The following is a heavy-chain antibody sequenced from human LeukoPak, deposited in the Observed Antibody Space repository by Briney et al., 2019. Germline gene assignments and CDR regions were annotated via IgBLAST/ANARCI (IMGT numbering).Heavy chain of an antibody. V-gene: IGHV1-46*01. D-gene: IGHD6-13*01. CDR3: ARASRRYSSSSNWFDP. Sequence: ASVKVSCKASGYTFTGYFMHWVRQAPGQGLEWMGIINPSGGSTSYAQKFQGRVTMTRDTSTSTVYMELSSLRSEDTAVYYCARASRRYSSSSNWFDPWGQGTLVTVSS. CDR2: INPSGGST. J-gene: IGHJ5*02. CDR1: GYTFTGYF.